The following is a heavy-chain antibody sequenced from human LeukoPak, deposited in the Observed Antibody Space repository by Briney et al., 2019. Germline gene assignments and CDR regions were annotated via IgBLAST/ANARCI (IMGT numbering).Heavy chain of an antibody. D-gene: IGHD4/OR15-4a*01. CDR3: ARRAGAYSHPYDY. J-gene: IGHJ4*02. Sequence: GSLRLSCAASGFTFSNYAMNWVRQAPGEGLEGISYITTTSSAIYYADYVKGGFTISRDDSKNTLYLQINSLRAEDTAVYYCARRAGAYSHPYDYWGQGTLVTVSS. CDR2: ITTTSSAI. V-gene: IGHV3-48*01. CDR1: GFTFSNYA.